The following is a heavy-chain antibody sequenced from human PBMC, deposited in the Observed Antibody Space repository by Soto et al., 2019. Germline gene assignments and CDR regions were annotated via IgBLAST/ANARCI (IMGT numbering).Heavy chain of an antibody. J-gene: IGHJ4*02. CDR2: VTSRGDTT. Sequence: EVQLLQSGGGLVQPGGSLRLSCAASGFIFSNYAMNWVGQAPGKGLEWVSIVTSRGDTTYYADSVKGRFTISRDNSKNTLYLQVNSLTAEDTAVYYCAKDRLGGGLDYWGQGTLVSVSS. CDR3: AKDRLGGGLDY. D-gene: IGHD3-16*01. CDR1: GFIFSNYA. V-gene: IGHV3-23*01.